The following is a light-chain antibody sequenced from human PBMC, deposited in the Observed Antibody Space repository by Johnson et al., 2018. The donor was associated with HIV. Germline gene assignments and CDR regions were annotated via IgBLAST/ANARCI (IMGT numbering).Light chain of an antibody. CDR2: ENN. V-gene: IGLV1-51*02. Sequence: QSVLTQPPSVSAAPGQKVTISCSGSSSNIGNNYVSWYQQPPGTAPKLLIYENNKRPSGIPDRFSGSKSCTSATLGITGLQTGDEADYYCGTWDSSLSAVVFGTGTKVTVL. CDR1: SSNIGNNY. J-gene: IGLJ1*01. CDR3: GTWDSSLSAVV.